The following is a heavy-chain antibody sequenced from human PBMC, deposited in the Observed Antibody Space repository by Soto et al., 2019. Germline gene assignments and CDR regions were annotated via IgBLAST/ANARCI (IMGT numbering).Heavy chain of an antibody. CDR3: ARMTYHYDFWSGYFSDDAFDI. CDR2: MNPNSGNT. D-gene: IGHD3-3*01. J-gene: IGHJ3*02. CDR1: GYTFTSYD. V-gene: IGHV1-8*01. Sequence: QVQLVQSGAEVKKPGASVKVSCKASGYTFTSYDINWVRQATGQGLEWMGWMNPNSGNTGYAQKVQGRVTMTRNTSISTAYMELSSLRSEDTAVYYCARMTYHYDFWSGYFSDDAFDIWGQGTMVTVSS.